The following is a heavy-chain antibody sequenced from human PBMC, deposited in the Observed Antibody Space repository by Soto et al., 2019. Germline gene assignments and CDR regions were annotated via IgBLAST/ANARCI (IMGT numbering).Heavy chain of an antibody. Sequence: EVQLVESGGGLVQPGGSLRLSCAASGFTFSSYSMNWVRQAPGKGLEWVSHISSSSSTIYYADSVKGRFTISRDNAKNSLYLQMNSLRAEDTAVYYCARDYGDYVHYYYYMDVWGKGTTVTVSS. J-gene: IGHJ6*03. CDR1: GFTFSSYS. V-gene: IGHV3-48*01. CDR3: ARDYGDYVHYYYYMDV. D-gene: IGHD4-17*01. CDR2: ISSSSSTI.